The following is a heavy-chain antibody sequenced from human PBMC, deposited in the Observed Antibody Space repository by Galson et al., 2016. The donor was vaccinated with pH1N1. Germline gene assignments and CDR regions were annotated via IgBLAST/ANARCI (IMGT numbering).Heavy chain of an antibody. CDR3: ARSRDFSFDS. J-gene: IGHJ4*01. D-gene: IGHD4-11*01. Sequence: SLRLSCAASGFTLSCCAMHWVRQAPGKGLECVALISKDGNNVYHADSVKGRFTISRDSSNNTLYLQMNSLRTEDTAIYYCARSRDFSFDSWGQGTLVTVSS. V-gene: IGHV3-30*04. CDR2: ISKDGNNV. CDR1: GFTLSCCA.